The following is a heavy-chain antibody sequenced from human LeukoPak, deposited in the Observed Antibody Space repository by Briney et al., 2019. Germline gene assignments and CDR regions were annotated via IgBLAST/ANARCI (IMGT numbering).Heavy chain of an antibody. CDR2: ISAYNGNT. CDR3: ARAVVVPAAKDYYYYYYMDV. CDR1: GYTFTSYG. D-gene: IGHD2-2*01. J-gene: IGHJ6*03. V-gene: IGHV1-18*01. Sequence: GASVKVSCKASGYTFTSYGISWVRQAPGQGLEWMGWISAYNGNTNYAQKLQGRVTMTTDTSTSTAYMELRSLRSDDTAVYYCARAVVVPAAKDYYYYYYMDVWGKGTTVTVSS.